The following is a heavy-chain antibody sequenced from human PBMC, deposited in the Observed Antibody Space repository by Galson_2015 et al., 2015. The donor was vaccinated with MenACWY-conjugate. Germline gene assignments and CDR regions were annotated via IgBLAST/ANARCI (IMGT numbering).Heavy chain of an antibody. Sequence: SLRLSCAASGFTFSSYAMSWVRQAPGKGLEWVSGVSGNGDTAYYADSVKGRFAISRDNSKNTLYLQVNNLGAEDTAVYYCAKVGNMLRGVALCYFEDWGQGSLVTVSS. V-gene: IGHV3-23*01. CDR3: AKVGNMLRGVALCYFED. CDR2: VSGNGDTA. J-gene: IGHJ4*02. CDR1: GFTFSSYA. D-gene: IGHD3-10*01.